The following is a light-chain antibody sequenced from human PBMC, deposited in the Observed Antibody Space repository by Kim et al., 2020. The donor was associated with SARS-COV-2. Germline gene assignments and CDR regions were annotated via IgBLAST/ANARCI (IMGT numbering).Light chain of an antibody. Sequence: SYELTQPPSVSVSPGQTARITCSGDALPKQYAYWYQQKPGQAPVLVIYKDSERPSGIPERFSGSSSGTTVTLTISGVQAEDEADYYCLSADSSGTPLVVF. V-gene: IGLV3-25*03. CDR2: KDS. J-gene: IGLJ2*01. CDR1: ALPKQY. CDR3: LSADSSGTPLVV.